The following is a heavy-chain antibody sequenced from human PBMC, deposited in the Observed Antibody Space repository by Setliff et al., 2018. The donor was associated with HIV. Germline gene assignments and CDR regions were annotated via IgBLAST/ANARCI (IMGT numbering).Heavy chain of an antibody. CDR2: ISPDNGVT. CDR3: AKAKWLPRNSFYYYMDV. D-gene: IGHD6-19*01. J-gene: IGHJ6*03. CDR1: GYNFPVYG. Sequence: ASVKVSCKTSGYNFPVYGITWVRQAPGHGLEWMGWISPDNGVTKYVEKNQDRVTMTTDTATNTGYMELRNLTSEDTGLYYCAKAKWLPRNSFYYYMDVWGKGTTVTVSS. V-gene: IGHV1-18*01.